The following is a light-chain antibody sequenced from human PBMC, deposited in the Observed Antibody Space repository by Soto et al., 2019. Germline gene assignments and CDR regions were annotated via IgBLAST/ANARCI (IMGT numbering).Light chain of an antibody. V-gene: IGKV3-15*01. J-gene: IGKJ1*01. CDR2: GAS. CDR3: QQYNTWWT. Sequence: EIVMTQSPATLSVSPGERATLSCRASQSDSSSLAWYQKKPGQAPRLLIYGASTRAPGIPDRFSGSGSGTEFTVTISILQSEDFAVYYCQQYNTWWTFGQGTRVEIK. CDR1: QSDSSS.